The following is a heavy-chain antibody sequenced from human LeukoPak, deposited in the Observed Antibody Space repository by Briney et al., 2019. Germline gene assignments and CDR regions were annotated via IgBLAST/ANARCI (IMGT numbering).Heavy chain of an antibody. CDR3: ARGPLGYNWNYGWFDP. D-gene: IGHD1-7*01. Sequence: ASVKVSCKASGYTSTSYDINWVRQATGQGLEWMGWMNPNSGNTGYAQKFQGRVTITRNTSISTAYMELSSLRSEDTAVYYCARGPLGYNWNYGWFDPWGQGTLVTVSS. V-gene: IGHV1-8*03. CDR1: GYTSTSYD. J-gene: IGHJ5*02. CDR2: MNPNSGNT.